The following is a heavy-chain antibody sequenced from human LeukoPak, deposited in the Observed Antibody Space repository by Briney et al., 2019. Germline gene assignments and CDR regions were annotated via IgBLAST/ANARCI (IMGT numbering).Heavy chain of an antibody. CDR1: GFTFSSYG. V-gene: IGHV3-30*18. CDR3: AKALYYYDSSGYYYYLPHIFDY. D-gene: IGHD3-22*01. J-gene: IGHJ4*02. Sequence: TGGSLRLSCAASGFTFSSYGMHWVRQAPGKGLEWVAVISYDGSNKYYADSVKGRFTISRDNSKNTLYLQMNSLRAEDTAVYYCAKALYYYDSSGYYYYLPHIFDYWGQGTLVTVSS. CDR2: ISYDGSNK.